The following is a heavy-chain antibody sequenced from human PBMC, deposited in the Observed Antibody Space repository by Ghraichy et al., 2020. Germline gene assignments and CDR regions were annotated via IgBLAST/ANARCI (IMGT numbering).Heavy chain of an antibody. J-gene: IGHJ3*02. V-gene: IGHV4-31*03. CDR3: ASSSGGTNSFDI. D-gene: IGHD2-8*01. Sequence: SETLSLTCSVSGGSTNSGGYYWSWIRQLPGKGLEWIGYIFYIGNTYYNPSLKSRLTISVDTAENQFSLKLTSVTAADTAVYYCASSSGGTNSFDIWGQGTMGTVSS. CDR1: GGSTNSGGYY. CDR2: IFYIGNT.